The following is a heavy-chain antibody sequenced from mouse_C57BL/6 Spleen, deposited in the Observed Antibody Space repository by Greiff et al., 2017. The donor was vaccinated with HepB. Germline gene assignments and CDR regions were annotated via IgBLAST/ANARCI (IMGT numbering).Heavy chain of an antibody. Sequence: EVMLVESGGGLVKPGGSLKLSCAASGFTFSSYTMSWVRQTPEKRLEWVATISGGGGNTYYPDSVKGRFTISRDNAKNTLYLQMSSLRSEDTALYYCARQFVYVMDYWGQGNPDTASP. J-gene: IGHJ4*01. V-gene: IGHV5-9*01. CDR1: GFTFSSYT. CDR2: ISGGGGNT. CDR3: ARQFVYVMDY.